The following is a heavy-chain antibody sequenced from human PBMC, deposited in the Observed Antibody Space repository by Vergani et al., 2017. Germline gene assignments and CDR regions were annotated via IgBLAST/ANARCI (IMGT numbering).Heavy chain of an antibody. CDR2: ISCNSGSK. D-gene: IGHD1-26*01. Sequence: EVQLVESGGGLVQPGRSLRLSCAASGFTFDDYAMHWVRPAPGKGLEWVSGISCNSGSKGYADSVKGRFTISRDNAKNSLYLQMNSLRAEDTALYYCANLGPRFDYWGQGTLVTVSS. CDR1: GFTFDDYA. J-gene: IGHJ4*02. CDR3: ANLGPRFDY. V-gene: IGHV3-9*01.